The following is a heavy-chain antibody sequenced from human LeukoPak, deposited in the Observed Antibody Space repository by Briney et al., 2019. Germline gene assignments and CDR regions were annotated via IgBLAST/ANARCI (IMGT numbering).Heavy chain of an antibody. J-gene: IGHJ4*02. Sequence: PGGSLRLSCAASGFTFSSYAMSWVRQAPGKGLEWVSAISGSGGSTYHADSVKGRFTISRDNSKNTLYLQMNSLRAEDTAVYYCAKVLGGSYHFDYWGQGTLVTVSS. CDR2: ISGSGGST. CDR1: GFTFSSYA. D-gene: IGHD1-26*01. V-gene: IGHV3-23*01. CDR3: AKVLGGSYHFDY.